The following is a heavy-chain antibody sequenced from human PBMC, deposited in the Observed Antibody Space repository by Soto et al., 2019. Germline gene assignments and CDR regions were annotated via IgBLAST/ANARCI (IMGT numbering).Heavy chain of an antibody. CDR3: ARWGGNHYSDY. CDR1: GFTFSSYS. Sequence: EVQLVESGGGLVKPGGSLRLSCAASGFTFSSYSMNWVRQAPGKGLEWVSSISSSSSYIYYADTVKGRFNISRDNAKNSLYLQINSLRAEDTAVYYCARWGGNHYSDYWGQGTLVTVSS. CDR2: ISSSSSYI. D-gene: IGHD3-16*02. J-gene: IGHJ4*02. V-gene: IGHV3-21*01.